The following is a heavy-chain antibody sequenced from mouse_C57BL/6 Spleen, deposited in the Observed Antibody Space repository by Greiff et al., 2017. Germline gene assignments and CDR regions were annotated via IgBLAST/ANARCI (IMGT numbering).Heavy chain of an antibody. V-gene: IGHV5-12*01. CDR3: ASLGRYFDV. Sequence: EVMLVESGGGLVQPGGSLKLSCAASGFTFSDYYMYWVRQTPEKRLEWVAYISNGGGSTYYPDTVKGRFTISRDNAKNTLYLQMSRLKSEDTAMYYCASLGRYFDVWGTGTTVTVSS. CDR2: ISNGGGST. J-gene: IGHJ1*03. D-gene: IGHD4-1*01. CDR1: GFTFSDYY.